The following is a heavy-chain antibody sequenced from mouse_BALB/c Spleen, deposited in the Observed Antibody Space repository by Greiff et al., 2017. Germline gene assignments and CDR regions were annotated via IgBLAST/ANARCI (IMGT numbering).Heavy chain of an antibody. CDR1: GYAFSSYW. Sequence: VQLQQSGAELVRPGSSVMISCKASGYAFSSYWMTWVKQRPGQGLEWIGQIYPGDGVTNYNGKFKGKATLTADKSSSTAYMQLSSLTSEDSAVYFWATYNGSSPYYYAMDYWGQGTSVTVSS. D-gene: IGHD1-1*01. CDR3: ATYNGSSPYYYAMDY. J-gene: IGHJ4*01. CDR2: IYPGDGVT. V-gene: IGHV1-80*01.